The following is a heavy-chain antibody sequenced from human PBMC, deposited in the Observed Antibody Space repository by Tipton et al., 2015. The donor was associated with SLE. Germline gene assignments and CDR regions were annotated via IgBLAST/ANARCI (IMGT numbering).Heavy chain of an antibody. Sequence: TLSLTCTVSGGSISSSSYYWGWIRQPPGKGLEWIGSIYYSGSTYYNPSLKSRVIISVDTSKNQFSLKPSSVTAADTAVYYCARPTAGTIGGFDYWGQGTLVTVSS. J-gene: IGHJ4*02. CDR2: IYYSGST. V-gene: IGHV4-39*01. CDR3: ARPTAGTIGGFDY. D-gene: IGHD6-13*01. CDR1: GGSISSSSYY.